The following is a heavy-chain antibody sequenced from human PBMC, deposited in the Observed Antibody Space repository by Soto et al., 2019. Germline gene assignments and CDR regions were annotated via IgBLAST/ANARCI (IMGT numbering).Heavy chain of an antibody. CDR3: ARDGAGRCTNGVCYPVGWWFDP. V-gene: IGHV4-31*03. Sequence: PSETLSLTFTVSVGSISSGGYYWSWIRQHPGKGLEGIGYIYYSGSTYYNPSLKSRVTISVYTSKNQFSLKLSSVTAADTAVYYCARDGAGRCTNGVCYPVGWWFDPWGQGTLVTVS. CDR1: VGSISSGGYY. J-gene: IGHJ5*02. D-gene: IGHD2-8*01. CDR2: IYYSGST.